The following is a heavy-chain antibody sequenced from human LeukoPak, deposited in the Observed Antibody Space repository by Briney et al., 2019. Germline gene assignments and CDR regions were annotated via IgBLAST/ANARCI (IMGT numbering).Heavy chain of an antibody. Sequence: ASVKVSCKASGYTFTSYYIHWVRQAPGQGLEGMGFINPSGGSTNYAQKFQGRVTMTRDTSTSTVYMELSSLRSDDTAVYYCARGPRITMVRGGQWYYYMDVWGKGTTVTISS. CDR3: ARGPRITMVRGGQWYYYMDV. CDR2: INPSGGST. V-gene: IGHV1-46*01. J-gene: IGHJ6*03. D-gene: IGHD3-10*01. CDR1: GYTFTSYY.